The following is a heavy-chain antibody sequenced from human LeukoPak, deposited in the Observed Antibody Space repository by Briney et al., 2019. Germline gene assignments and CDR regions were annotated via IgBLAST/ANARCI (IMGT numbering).Heavy chain of an antibody. CDR3: ARPRSSGWRDAFDI. Sequence: SETLSLTCVLYGGSSSGYYWSWIRQPPGKGLEWIGEINHSRSTNYNPSLKSRVTISVDTSKNQFSLRLSSVAAADTALYYCARPRSSGWRDAFDIWGQGTMVTVSS. D-gene: IGHD6-19*01. J-gene: IGHJ3*02. CDR1: GGSSSGYY. V-gene: IGHV4-34*01. CDR2: INHSRST.